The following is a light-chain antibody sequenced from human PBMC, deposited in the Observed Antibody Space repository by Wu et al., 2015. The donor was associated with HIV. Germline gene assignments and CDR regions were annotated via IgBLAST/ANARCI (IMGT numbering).Light chain of an antibody. Sequence: DIQMTQSPSSLSASVGDRVTITCRASQSISNWLAWYQQKPGKAPKLLIYKASTLESGVPSRFSGSGSGTEFTLTISSLQPDDFANYYCQQYNSDSWTFGQGTKLEVK. CDR1: QSISNW. V-gene: IGKV1-5*03. CDR3: QQYNSDSWT. J-gene: IGKJ1*01. CDR2: KAS.